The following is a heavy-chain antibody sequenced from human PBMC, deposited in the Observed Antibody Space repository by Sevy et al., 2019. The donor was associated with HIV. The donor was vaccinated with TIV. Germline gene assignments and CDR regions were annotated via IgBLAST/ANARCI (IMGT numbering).Heavy chain of an antibody. V-gene: IGHV1-58*01. Sequence: ASVKVSCKASGLTFTNSAVQWVRQARGQRLEWIGWIVVGSDITNYAQRFHERVTITRDMSTNTAYMEVSRLRPDDTAVYYCAAEDMSTLVGPMRVFGIWGQGTMVSDSS. D-gene: IGHD1-26*01. CDR3: AAEDMSTLVGPMRVFGI. J-gene: IGHJ3*02. CDR1: GLTFTNSA. CDR2: IVVGSDIT.